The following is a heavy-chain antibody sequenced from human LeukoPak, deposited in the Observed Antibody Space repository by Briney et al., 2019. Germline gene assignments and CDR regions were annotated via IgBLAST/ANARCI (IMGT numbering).Heavy chain of an antibody. J-gene: IGHJ6*02. CDR1: GFTFSSYA. D-gene: IGHD3-22*01. Sequence: PGGSLRLSCAASGFTFSSYAMHWVRQAPGKGLEWVAVIWYDGSNKYYADSVKGRFTISRDNSKNTLYLQMNSLRAEDTAVYYCARDPSYYYDSSGYSHYYYYYGMDVWGQGTTVTVSS. V-gene: IGHV3-33*08. CDR3: ARDPSYYYDSSGYSHYYYYYGMDV. CDR2: IWYDGSNK.